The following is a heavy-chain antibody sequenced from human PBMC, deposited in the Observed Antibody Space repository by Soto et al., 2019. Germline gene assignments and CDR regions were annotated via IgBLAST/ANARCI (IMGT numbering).Heavy chain of an antibody. Sequence: QVQLVESGGGLVKPGGSLRPSCAASGFTFSDYYMSWIRQAPGKGLEWVSYIEIGTTNMYYADSVKGRFTISRDNAKNLLFLQMSSLRAEDTAVYYCARFFRRSGTTHYDYWGQGTLVTVSS. CDR3: ARFFRRSGTTHYDY. CDR2: IEIGTTNM. D-gene: IGHD2-15*01. J-gene: IGHJ4*02. V-gene: IGHV3-11*01. CDR1: GFTFSDYY.